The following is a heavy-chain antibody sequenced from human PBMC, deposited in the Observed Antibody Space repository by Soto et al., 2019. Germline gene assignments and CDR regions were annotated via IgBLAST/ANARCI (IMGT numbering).Heavy chain of an antibody. CDR3: VRGPSHGAFDI. J-gene: IGHJ3*02. CDR1: GSTFSTYN. Sequence: QVQLVESGGAVVQPGRSLRLSCAASGSTFSTYNIHWVRQAPGKGLEWVAHISPDGINVYYADSVKGRFTVSRDNARNTVYLQVNSLRPEDTAVYHCVRGPSHGAFDIWGQGTLVIVSS. V-gene: IGHV3-30-3*01. CDR2: ISPDGINV.